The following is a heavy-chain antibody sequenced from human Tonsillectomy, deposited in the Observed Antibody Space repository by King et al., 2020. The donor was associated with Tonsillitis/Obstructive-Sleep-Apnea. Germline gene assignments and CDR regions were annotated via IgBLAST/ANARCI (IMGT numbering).Heavy chain of an antibody. CDR3: ARFVELPIGIREVLDY. Sequence: DVQLVESGGGLVKPGGSLRLSCAASGFTFSTYNMNWVRQAPGKGLEWVSSISSSSSYIYYADSLKGRFTISRDNAKNSLYLQMNSLRAEDTAVYYCARFVELPIGIREVLDYWGQGTLVTVSS. CDR1: GFTFSTYN. D-gene: IGHD1-7*01. J-gene: IGHJ4*02. CDR2: ISSSSSYI. V-gene: IGHV3-21*01.